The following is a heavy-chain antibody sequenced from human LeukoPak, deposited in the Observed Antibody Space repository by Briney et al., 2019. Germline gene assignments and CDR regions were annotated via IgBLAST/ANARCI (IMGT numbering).Heavy chain of an antibody. V-gene: IGHV3-23*01. CDR3: ANAKGSSGSGSSWDN. CDR1: RFTFCSYA. D-gene: IGHD2-15*01. CDR2: IRGSGSNS. J-gene: IGHJ4*02. Sequence: GGSLRISCAASRFTFCSYALSWVRPAPGKGREWVSTIRGSGSNSYYADSVEGRFTISRDNSKNTLYLQMNSLRSEDTAIYYCANAKGSSGSGSSWDNWGQGTLVTVSS.